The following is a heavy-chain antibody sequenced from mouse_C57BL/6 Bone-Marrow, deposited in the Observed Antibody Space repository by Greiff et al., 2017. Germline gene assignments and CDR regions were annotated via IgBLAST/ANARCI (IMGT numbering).Heavy chain of an antibody. CDR1: GYTFTSYG. Sequence: QVQLQQSGAELARPGASVKLSCKASGYTFTSYGISWVKQRTGQGLEWIGEIYPRSGNTYYNAKFKGKATLTADKSSSTAYMELRSLTSEDAAVYFCARGREFPYFDNWGQGTTLTVSS. V-gene: IGHV1-81*01. J-gene: IGHJ2*01. CDR2: IYPRSGNT. CDR3: ARGREFPYFDN.